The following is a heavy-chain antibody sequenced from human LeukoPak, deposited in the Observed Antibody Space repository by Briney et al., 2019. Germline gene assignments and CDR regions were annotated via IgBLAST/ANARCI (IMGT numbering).Heavy chain of an antibody. CDR3: ARDLRGYSYGSHFDY. D-gene: IGHD5-18*01. V-gene: IGHV3-21*01. CDR1: GFTFSSYS. CDR2: ITTSSSYI. J-gene: IGHJ4*02. Sequence: GGSLTLSCAASGFTFSSYSLNWVRQAPGKGLEWDSSITTSSSYIYYADSVKGRFTISRDNAKNSLYLQMNSLRAEDTAVYYCARDLRGYSYGSHFDYWGQGTLVTVSS.